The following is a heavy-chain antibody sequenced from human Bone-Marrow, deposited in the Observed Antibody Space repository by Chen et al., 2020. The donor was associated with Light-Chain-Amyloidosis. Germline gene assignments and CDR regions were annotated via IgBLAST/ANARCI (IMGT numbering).Heavy chain of an antibody. J-gene: IGHJ6*02. CDR2: AWYGGSHP. Sequence: QVQLVESGGGVVQPGRSLGLSCAASGFSFNNYGVHWVRQAPGKGPEWVAVAWYGGSHPYSAGSGKGRFTISGDNVKNTLYLQMNRLRVEATAVYYCAREGYSRPSFDYFYGMDVWGQGTTVSVSS. CDR3: AREGYSRPSFDYFYGMDV. CDR1: GFSFNNYG. V-gene: IGHV3-33*01. D-gene: IGHD5-18*01.